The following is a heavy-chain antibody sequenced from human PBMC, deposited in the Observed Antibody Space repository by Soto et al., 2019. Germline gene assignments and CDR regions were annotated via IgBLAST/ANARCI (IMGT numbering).Heavy chain of an antibody. V-gene: IGHV4-38-2*01. CDR3: ARTLQGATQTFDY. J-gene: IGHJ4*02. CDR2: IYHSGST. D-gene: IGHD1-26*01. CDR1: GYSISSGYY. Sequence: SETLSLTCAVSGYSISSGYYWGWIRQPPGKGLEWIGSIYHSGSTYYNPSLKGRVTISVDTSKNQFSLKLSSVTAADTAVYYCARTLQGATQTFDYWGQGTLVTVS.